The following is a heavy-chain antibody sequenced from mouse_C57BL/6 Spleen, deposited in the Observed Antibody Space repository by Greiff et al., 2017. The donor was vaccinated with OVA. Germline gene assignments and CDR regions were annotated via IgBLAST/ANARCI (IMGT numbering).Heavy chain of an antibody. CDR2: INPNNGGT. CDR3: ASDYGSSHWYFDV. V-gene: IGHV1-18*01. Sequence: EVKLMESGPELVKPGASVKIPCKASGYTFTDYNMDWVKQSHGKSLEWIGDINPNNGGTIYNQKFKGKATLTVDKSSSTAYMELRSLTSDDTAVYYCASDYGSSHWYFDVWGTGTTVTVSS. CDR1: GYTFTDYN. J-gene: IGHJ1*03. D-gene: IGHD1-1*01.